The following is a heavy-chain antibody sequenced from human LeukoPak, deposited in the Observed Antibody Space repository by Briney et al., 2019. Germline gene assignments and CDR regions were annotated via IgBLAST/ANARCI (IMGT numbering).Heavy chain of an antibody. J-gene: IGHJ5*02. CDR3: AGEGHKDNWFDP. Sequence: GGSLRLSCAASGFTFSSYSMNWVRQAPGKGLEWVSSISSSSSYIYYADSVKGRLTISRDNSKNTLYLQMNSLRAEDTAVYFCAGEGHKDNWFDPWGQGTLVTVSS. CDR2: ISSSSSYI. V-gene: IGHV3-21*01. CDR1: GFTFSSYS. D-gene: IGHD7-27*01.